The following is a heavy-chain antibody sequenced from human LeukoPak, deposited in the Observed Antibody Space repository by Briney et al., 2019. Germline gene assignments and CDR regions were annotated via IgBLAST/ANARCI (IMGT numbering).Heavy chain of an antibody. J-gene: IGHJ5*02. CDR1: GGSFSGYY. D-gene: IGHD6-19*01. V-gene: IGHV4-34*01. Sequence: KTSETLSLTCAVYGGSFSGYYRSWIRQPPGKGLEWIGEINHSGSTNYNPSLKSRVTISVDTSKNQFSLKLSSVTAADTAVYYCARGSSGWFRRVYNWLDPWGQGTLVTVSS. CDR3: ARGSSGWFRRVYNWLDP. CDR2: INHSGST.